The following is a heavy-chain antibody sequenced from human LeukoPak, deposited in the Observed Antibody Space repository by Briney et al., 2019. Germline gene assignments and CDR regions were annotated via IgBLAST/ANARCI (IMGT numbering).Heavy chain of an antibody. J-gene: IGHJ3*02. D-gene: IGHD3-10*01. CDR3: ARTYYYGSGSYLHNAFDI. Sequence: SETLSLTCTVSGFSISSGYYWGSIRQPPGKGLEWIGSIYHSGSTYYNPSLKSRVTISVDTSKNQFSLKLSSVTAADTAVYYCARTYYYGSGSYLHNAFDIWGQGTMVTVSS. V-gene: IGHV4-38-2*02. CDR2: IYHSGST. CDR1: GFSISSGYY.